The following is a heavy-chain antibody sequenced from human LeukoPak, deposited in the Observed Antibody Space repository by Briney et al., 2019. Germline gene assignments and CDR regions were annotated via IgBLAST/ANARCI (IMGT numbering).Heavy chain of an antibody. D-gene: IGHD1-26*01. J-gene: IGHJ4*02. CDR2: INPNSGGT. Sequence: ASVKVSCKASGYTFTGYYMHWVRQAPGQGLEWMGWINPNSGGTNNAQKFQGRVTMTRDTSISTAYMELSRLRSDDTAVYYCARDQGGSYYYYFDYWGQGTLVTVSS. CDR1: GYTFTGYY. CDR3: ARDQGGSYYYYFDY. V-gene: IGHV1-2*02.